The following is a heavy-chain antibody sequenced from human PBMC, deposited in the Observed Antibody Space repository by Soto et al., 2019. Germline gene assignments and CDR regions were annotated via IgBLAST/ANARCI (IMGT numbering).Heavy chain of an antibody. Sequence: GGSLRLSCVGSGLTLSNTWMSWVRQAPGKGLEWVSAISPSGGDTYYADSVKGRFIVSRDNSKNTLYLQMSSLRAEDTAIYYCAKDSMVRGVIILTWGQGTLVTVSS. J-gene: IGHJ5*02. V-gene: IGHV3-23*01. CDR2: ISPSGGDT. CDR3: AKDSMVRGVIILT. CDR1: GLTLSNTW. D-gene: IGHD3-10*01.